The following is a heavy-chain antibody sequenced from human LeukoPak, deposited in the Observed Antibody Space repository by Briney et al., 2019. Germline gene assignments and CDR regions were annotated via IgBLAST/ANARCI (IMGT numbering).Heavy chain of an antibody. V-gene: IGHV4-59*01. CDR1: GGSISSYY. J-gene: IGHJ1*01. CDR3: VRGTPLVAAAGIAEVFQH. Sequence: SETLSLTCTVSGGSISSYYWSWIRQPPGKGLEWIGYIYYSGSTNYNPSLKSRVTISVDTSKNQFSLKLSSVTAADTAVYYRVRGTPLVAAAGIAEVFQHWGQGTLVTVSS. D-gene: IGHD6-13*01. CDR2: IYYSGST.